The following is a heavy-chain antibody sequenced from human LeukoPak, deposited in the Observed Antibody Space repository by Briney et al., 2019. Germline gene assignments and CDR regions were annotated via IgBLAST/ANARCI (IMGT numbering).Heavy chain of an antibody. CDR3: AKDRGRLAATWGHFDY. CDR2: ISVDGRST. D-gene: IGHD3-16*01. V-gene: IGHV3-43*02. J-gene: IGHJ4*02. Sequence: GGSLRLSCAASGFAFDDCAMHWVRQRPGKGLEWVSLISVDGRSTYYADSVKGRFTISRDNSKNSLYLQMKSLRTEDTALYYCAKDRGRLAATWGHFDYWGQGTLVTVSS. CDR1: GFAFDDCA.